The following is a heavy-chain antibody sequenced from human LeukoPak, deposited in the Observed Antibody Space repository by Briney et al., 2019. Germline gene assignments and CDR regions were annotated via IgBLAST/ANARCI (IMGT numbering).Heavy chain of an antibody. CDR2: IYYSGST. D-gene: IGHD2-15*01. CDR1: GGSVSGYY. Sequence: SETLSLTCVVSGGSVSGYYWGWIRQPPGRGLEWIGYIYYSGSTNYSPSFKSRITISVDTSRNQFSLQLSSVTAADTAVYYCARIHRYCSGGACYVLDNWGQGTLVAVSS. V-gene: IGHV4-59*02. J-gene: IGHJ4*02. CDR3: ARIHRYCSGGACYVLDN.